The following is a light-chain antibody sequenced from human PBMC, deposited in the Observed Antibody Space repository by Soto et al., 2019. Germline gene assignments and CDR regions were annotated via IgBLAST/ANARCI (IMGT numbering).Light chain of an antibody. J-gene: IGKJ3*01. CDR2: GAS. Sequence: EIVLTQSPGTLSLSPGERATLSCRASQSVSSSYLAWYQQKPGQAPRLLIYGASSRATGIPDRFSGSGSGTDFTLTISRLDPEDFAVYYCQQYGSSPRFTFGPGTKVVIK. V-gene: IGKV3-20*01. CDR1: QSVSSSY. CDR3: QQYGSSPRFT.